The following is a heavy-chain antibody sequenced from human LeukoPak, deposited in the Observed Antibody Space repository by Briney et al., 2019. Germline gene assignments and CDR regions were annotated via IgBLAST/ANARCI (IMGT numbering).Heavy chain of an antibody. CDR2: ISSSGSTI. J-gene: IGHJ6*04. V-gene: IGHV3-48*03. Sequence: GGSLRLSCAASGFTFSSYAMSWVRQAPGKGLEWVSYISSSGSTIYYADSVKGRFTISRDNAKNSLYLRMNSLRAEDTAVYYCAELGITMIGGVWGKGTTVTISS. CDR1: GFTFSSYA. D-gene: IGHD3-10*02. CDR3: AELGITMIGGV.